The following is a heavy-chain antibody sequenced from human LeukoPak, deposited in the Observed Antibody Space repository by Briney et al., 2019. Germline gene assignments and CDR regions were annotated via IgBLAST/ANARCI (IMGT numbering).Heavy chain of an antibody. J-gene: IGHJ4*02. CDR2: IIPIFGTA. D-gene: IGHD6-6*01. V-gene: IGHV1-69*05. CDR3: ARDSEYSSSSFAFDY. Sequence: SVKVSCKASGGTFSSYAISWVRQAPGQGLEWMGGIIPIFGTANYAQKFQGRVTTTTDESTSTAYMELSSLRSEDTAVYYCARDSEYSSSSFAFDYWGQGTLVTVSS. CDR1: GGTFSSYA.